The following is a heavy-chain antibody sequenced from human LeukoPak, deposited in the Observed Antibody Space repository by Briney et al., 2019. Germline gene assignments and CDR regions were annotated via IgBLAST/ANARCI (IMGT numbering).Heavy chain of an antibody. D-gene: IGHD3-3*01. CDR3: AKDSGSILRFLEWLPYYYYMDV. CDR2: ISWDGGST. V-gene: IGHV3-43D*03. J-gene: IGHJ6*03. CDR1: GFTFDDYA. Sequence: GGSLRLSCAASGFTFDDYAMHWVRQAPGKGLEWVSLISWDGGSTYYADSVKGRFTISRDNSKNSLYLQMNSLRAEDTALYYCAKDSGSILRFLEWLPYYYYMDVWGKGTTVTVSS.